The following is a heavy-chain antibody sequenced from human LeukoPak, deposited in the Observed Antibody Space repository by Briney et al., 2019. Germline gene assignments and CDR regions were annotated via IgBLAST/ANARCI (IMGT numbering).Heavy chain of an antibody. CDR1: GYSFTSYW. V-gene: IGHV5-51*01. Sequence: GESLKISCKGSGYSFTSYWIGWVRQMPGKGLEWMWIIYPGDFDTRYSPSFQGQVTISADKSINTAYLQWSSLKASDTAIYYCARQFSGHDRDYWGQGTLVTVSS. D-gene: IGHD5-12*01. CDR2: IYPGDFDT. J-gene: IGHJ4*02. CDR3: ARQFSGHDRDY.